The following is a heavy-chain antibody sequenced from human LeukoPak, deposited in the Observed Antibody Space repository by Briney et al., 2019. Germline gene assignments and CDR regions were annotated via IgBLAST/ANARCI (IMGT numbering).Heavy chain of an antibody. Sequence: SETLSLTCPVSGGSISNSRYYWGWIRQPPGKVLEWIGSIYYGGSTFYTPSLKSRVTISVDTSKNQVSPKLSSVTAADTAVYYCARDASWGKGNTVTVSS. CDR3: ARDAS. J-gene: IGHJ6*04. CDR1: GGSISNSRYY. V-gene: IGHV4-39*07. CDR2: IYYGGST.